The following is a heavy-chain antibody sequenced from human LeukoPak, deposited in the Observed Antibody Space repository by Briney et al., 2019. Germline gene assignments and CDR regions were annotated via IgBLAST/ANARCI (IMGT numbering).Heavy chain of an antibody. Sequence: GGSLRLSCAASGFTFSSYEMNWVRQAPGKGLEWVSSISSSSSYIYYADSVKGRFTISRDNAKNSLYLQMNSLRAEDTAVYYCATRTRMSYSSSSMAVDYWGQGTLVTVSS. V-gene: IGHV3-21*01. CDR3: ATRTRMSYSSSSMAVDY. CDR1: GFTFSSYE. D-gene: IGHD6-6*01. J-gene: IGHJ4*02. CDR2: ISSSSSYI.